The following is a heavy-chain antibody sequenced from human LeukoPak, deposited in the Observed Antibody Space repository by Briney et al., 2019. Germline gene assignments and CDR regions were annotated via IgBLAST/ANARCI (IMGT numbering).Heavy chain of an antibody. J-gene: IGHJ5*02. Sequence: GTSLRLSCAVSGFTISSHGMHWVRQAPGKGPEWVAMIAYHGNTEYYGDSVKGRFTISRDNSKNTLHLQMDSLRAEDTAVYHCAKDWGSGGWYNYFDPWGQGTLVTVSS. V-gene: IGHV3-30*18. CDR3: AKDWGSGGWYNYFDP. CDR1: GFTISSHG. CDR2: IAYHGNTE. D-gene: IGHD6-19*01.